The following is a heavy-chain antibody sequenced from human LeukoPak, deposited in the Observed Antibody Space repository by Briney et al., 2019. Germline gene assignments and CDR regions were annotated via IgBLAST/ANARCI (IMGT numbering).Heavy chain of an antibody. J-gene: IGHJ6*02. Sequence: SETLSLTCTVSGGSISSYYWSWIRQPPGKGLEWIGYIYYSGSTNYNPSLKSRVTISVDTSKNQFSLKLGSVTAADTAVYYCAREPFTYYYGMDVWGQGTTVTVSS. CDR3: AREPFTYYYGMDV. CDR2: IYYSGST. CDR1: GGSISSYY. V-gene: IGHV4-59*01.